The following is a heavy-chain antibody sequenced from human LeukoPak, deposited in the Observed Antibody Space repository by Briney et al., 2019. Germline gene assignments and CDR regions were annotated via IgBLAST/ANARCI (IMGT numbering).Heavy chain of an antibody. D-gene: IGHD6-13*01. V-gene: IGHV4-31*03. CDR3: ARDSRQQLVDY. Sequence: SETLSLTCTVSGGSISSGGYYWSWIRQHPGKGLEWIGHIYYSGSTYYNPSLKSRVTISVDTSKNQFSLKLSSVTAADTAVYYCARDSRQQLVDYWGQGTLVTVSS. CDR1: GGSISSGGYY. CDR2: IYYSGST. J-gene: IGHJ4*02.